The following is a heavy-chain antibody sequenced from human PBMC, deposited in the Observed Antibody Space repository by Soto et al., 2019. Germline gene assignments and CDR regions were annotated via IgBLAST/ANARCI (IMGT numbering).Heavy chain of an antibody. CDR3: ARDPRSADY. CDR1: GFTVSTKY. V-gene: IGHV3-66*01. Sequence: PGGSLRLSCAASGFTVSTKYMGWVRQAPGKGLEWVSVIYSGGSTFYADSVRGRFTISRDNSKNTVNLQMNSLRAEDTAVYYCARDPRSADYWGQGTLVTVSS. J-gene: IGHJ4*02. CDR2: IYSGGST.